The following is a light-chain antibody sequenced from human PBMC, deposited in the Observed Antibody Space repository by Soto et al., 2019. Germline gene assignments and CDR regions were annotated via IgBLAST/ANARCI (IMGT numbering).Light chain of an antibody. CDR3: SSYADINNLV. CDR1: SSDVGGYNY. Sequence: QSVLTQPPSASGSPGQSVTISCTGTSSDVGGYNYVSWYQQHPGKAPKLMIYEVSKRPSGVPDRFSGSKSGNTASLTVSGLQPEDEADYYCSSYADINNLVFGGGTKLTVL. J-gene: IGLJ2*01. V-gene: IGLV2-8*01. CDR2: EVS.